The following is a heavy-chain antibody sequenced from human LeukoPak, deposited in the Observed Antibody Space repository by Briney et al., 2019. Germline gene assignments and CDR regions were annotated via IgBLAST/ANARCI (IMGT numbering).Heavy chain of an antibody. Sequence: SETLSLTCAVSGGSISSSNWWSWVRQPPGKGLEWIGEIYHSGSTNYNPSLKSRVTISVDKPKNQFSLKLSSVTAADTAVYYCARRTDSYDYVWGSYRFSPVDYWGQGTLVTVSS. CDR3: ARRTDSYDYVWGSYRFSPVDY. V-gene: IGHV4-4*02. D-gene: IGHD3-16*02. J-gene: IGHJ4*02. CDR2: IYHSGST. CDR1: GGSISSSNW.